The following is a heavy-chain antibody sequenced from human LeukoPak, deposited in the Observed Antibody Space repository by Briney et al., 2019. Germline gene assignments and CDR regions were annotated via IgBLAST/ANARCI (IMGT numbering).Heavy chain of an antibody. Sequence: GASVKVSCKASGYTFTGYDMHWGRQAPGQGLEWMGWINPNSGGTNYPQKFQGRVPMPRDTSISTAYMELSRLRSDDTAVYYCAREKVAVAGFDYWGQGTLVTVSS. CDR1: GYTFTGYD. J-gene: IGHJ4*02. CDR2: INPNSGGT. CDR3: AREKVAVAGFDY. V-gene: IGHV1-2*02. D-gene: IGHD6-19*01.